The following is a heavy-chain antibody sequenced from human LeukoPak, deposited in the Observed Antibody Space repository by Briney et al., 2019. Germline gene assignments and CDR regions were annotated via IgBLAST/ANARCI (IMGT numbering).Heavy chain of an antibody. CDR3: ARDEGYCSSASCYGDAFDI. Sequence: GGSLRLSCAASGFTFSGYTMNWVRQAPGKGLEWVSSISSSSTIYYADSVKGRFTISRDNAKNSLYLQMNSLRAEDTAVYYCARDEGYCSSASCYGDAFDIWGQGTMVTVSS. J-gene: IGHJ3*02. CDR1: GFTFSGYT. D-gene: IGHD2-2*01. CDR2: ISSSSTI. V-gene: IGHV3-69-1*01.